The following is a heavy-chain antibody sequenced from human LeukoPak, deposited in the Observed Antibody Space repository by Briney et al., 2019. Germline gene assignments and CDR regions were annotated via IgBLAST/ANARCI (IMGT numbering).Heavy chain of an antibody. CDR1: GFTFLSYG. Sequence: GGSLRLSCAASGFTFLSYGMHWVRQAPGKGLEWVSLITWDGGNTYYADSLKGRFTISRDNSKNSLYLQMNSLRAEDTAVYYCVGGDYWGQGTLVTVSS. J-gene: IGHJ4*02. V-gene: IGHV3-43D*03. CDR3: VGGDY. CDR2: ITWDGGNT.